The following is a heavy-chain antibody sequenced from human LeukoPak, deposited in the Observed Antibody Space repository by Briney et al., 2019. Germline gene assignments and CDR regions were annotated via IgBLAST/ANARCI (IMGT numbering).Heavy chain of an antibody. J-gene: IGHJ4*02. Sequence: GGSLRLSCAASGFTVSRNYYMNWVRQAPGKGLEWVSVIYSAGTTYYADSVKGRFTISRDNSKNTVYLQMNSLRAEDTAVYYCARGDDYGGAWYYFDCWGREPLSPSPQ. V-gene: IGHV3-53*01. CDR1: GFTVSRNY. CDR2: IYSAGTT. D-gene: IGHD4-23*01. CDR3: ARGDDYGGAWYYFDC.